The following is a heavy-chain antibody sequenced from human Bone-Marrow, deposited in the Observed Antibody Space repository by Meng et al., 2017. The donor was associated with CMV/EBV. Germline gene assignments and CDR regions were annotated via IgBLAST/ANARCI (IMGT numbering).Heavy chain of an antibody. Sequence: GGSLRLSCAASGFTFSSYAMHWVRQAPGKGLEWVAVISYDGSNKYYADSVKGRFAISRDNSKNTLYLQMNSLSAEDTAVYYCARVDSSGYWASADYWGQGTLVTVSS. V-gene: IGHV3-30*09. D-gene: IGHD3-22*01. J-gene: IGHJ4*02. CDR3: ARVDSSGYWASADY. CDR1: GFTFSSYA. CDR2: ISYDGSNK.